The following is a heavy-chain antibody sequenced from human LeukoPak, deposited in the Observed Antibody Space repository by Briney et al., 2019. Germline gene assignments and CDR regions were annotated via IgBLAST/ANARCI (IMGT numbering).Heavy chain of an antibody. CDR2: INADGSTT. D-gene: IGHD1-14*01. CDR1: GFTFGNSW. V-gene: IGHV3-74*01. CDR3: VVVVEPPDSDGFDV. J-gene: IGHJ3*01. Sequence: GGSLRLSCAASGFTFGNSWAHWVRQAPGKGLVWVSLINADGSTTTYADSVRGRFTISRDNARNTLSLQMNSLTIEDTAVYYCVVVVEPPDSDGFDVWGQGTMITVSS.